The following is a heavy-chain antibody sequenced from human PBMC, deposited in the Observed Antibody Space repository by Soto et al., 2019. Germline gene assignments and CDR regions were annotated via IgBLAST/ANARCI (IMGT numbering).Heavy chain of an antibody. Sequence: VQLLESGGGLVQPGGSLRLSCAASGFTFSSYAMRWVRQAPGKGLEWVSAISGSGDSTYYADSVKGRFTISRDNSKNTLYLQMNRLRAEDTAKYYCARRGSGSYYDYWGQGTLVTVSS. V-gene: IGHV3-23*01. CDR1: GFTFSSYA. J-gene: IGHJ4*02. CDR3: ARRGSGSYYDY. D-gene: IGHD1-26*01. CDR2: ISGSGDST.